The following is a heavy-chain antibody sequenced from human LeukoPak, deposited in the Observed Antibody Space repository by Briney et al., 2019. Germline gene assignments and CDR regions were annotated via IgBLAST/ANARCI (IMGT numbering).Heavy chain of an antibody. CDR3: ARGDRAFFDY. CDR2: INNGGTT. J-gene: IGHJ4*02. CDR1: GFTVTNNY. V-gene: IGHV3-53*01. Sequence: GRSLRLSCAASGFTVTNNYMSWVRQAPGKGLEWVSLINNGGTTYYADSVKGRFTISRDSSKNTLFLQMNSLRAEDTAVYYCARGDRAFFDYWGQGTLVTVSS. D-gene: IGHD2-15*01.